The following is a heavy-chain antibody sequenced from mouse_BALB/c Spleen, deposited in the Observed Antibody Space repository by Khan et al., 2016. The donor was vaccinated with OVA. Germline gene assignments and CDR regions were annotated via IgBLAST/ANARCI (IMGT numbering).Heavy chain of an antibody. CDR3: ERDRIDY. V-gene: IGHV1-7*01. CDR1: GYTFTSYW. CDR2: INPTSGYT. J-gene: IGHJ2*01. Sequence: QVQLKQSGAELAKPGASVKMSCKASGYTFTSYWMHWIKQRPGQGLEWIGYINPTSGYTDYNQKFKDKATLTADKSSSTAYMQLSSLTSDDSAVYYCERDRIDYWGKGTARTVSS.